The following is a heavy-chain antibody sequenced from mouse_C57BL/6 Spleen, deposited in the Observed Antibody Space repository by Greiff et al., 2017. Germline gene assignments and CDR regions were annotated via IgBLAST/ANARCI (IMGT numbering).Heavy chain of an antibody. CDR1: GYAFSSYW. CDR3: ARGVFITTVVATPYWYFDV. J-gene: IGHJ1*03. Sequence: QVHVKQSGAELVKPGASVKISCKASGYAFSSYWMNWVKQRPGKGLEWIGQIYPGDGDTNYNGKFKGKATLTADKSSSTAYMQLSSLTSEDSAVYFCARGVFITTVVATPYWYFDVWGTGTTVTVSS. CDR2: IYPGDGDT. V-gene: IGHV1-80*01. D-gene: IGHD1-1*01.